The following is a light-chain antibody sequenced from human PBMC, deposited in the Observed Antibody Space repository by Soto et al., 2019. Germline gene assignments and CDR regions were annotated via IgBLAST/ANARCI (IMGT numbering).Light chain of an antibody. CDR2: DVT. CDR3: SSYTTTSTVL. J-gene: IGLJ2*01. Sequence: QSARTQPASVSGSPGQSITISCTGTSSDVGAYNYVSWYQQHPGKAPKLMIYDVTDRPSGVSNRFSGSKSGSTASLTISGLQAEDEADYYCSSYTTTSTVLFGGGTKLTVL. CDR1: SSDVGAYNY. V-gene: IGLV2-14*01.